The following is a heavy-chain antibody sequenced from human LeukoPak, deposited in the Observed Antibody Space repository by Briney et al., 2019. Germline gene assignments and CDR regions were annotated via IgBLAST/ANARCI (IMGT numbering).Heavy chain of an antibody. CDR3: ARDGAIFDSSGYYFLW. CDR2: IIPIFGTA. CDR1: GGTFSSYA. Sequence: ASVKGSCKASGGTFSSYAISWVRQAPGQGLEWMGRIIPIFGTANYAQKFQGRVRITADESTSTAYLELTSLRSEDTAIYYCARDGAIFDSSGYYFLWWGQGTLVTVSS. V-gene: IGHV1-69*13. J-gene: IGHJ4*02. D-gene: IGHD3-22*01.